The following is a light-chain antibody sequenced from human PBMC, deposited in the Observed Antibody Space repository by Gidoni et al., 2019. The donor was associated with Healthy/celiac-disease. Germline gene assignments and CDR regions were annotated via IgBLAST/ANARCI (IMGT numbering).Light chain of an antibody. CDR3: QQYNNWPPYT. Sequence: EIVMTQSPATLSVSPGERATLSCRASQSVSSNLAWYQQQPGQAPRLLIYGASTRATGIPARLSSSGSGTEFTITISSLQSEDFAVYYCQQYNNWPPYTFGQGTKLEIK. CDR2: GAS. CDR1: QSVSSN. J-gene: IGKJ2*01. V-gene: IGKV3-15*01.